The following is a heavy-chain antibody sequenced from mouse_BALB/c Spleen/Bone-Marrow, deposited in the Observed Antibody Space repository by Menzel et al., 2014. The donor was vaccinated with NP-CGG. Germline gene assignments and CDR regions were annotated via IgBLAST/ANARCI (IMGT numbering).Heavy chain of an antibody. J-gene: IGHJ3*01. V-gene: IGHV1S137*01. CDR1: GYTFTDYA. Sequence: VQLQQSGAELVRPGASVKISRKGSGYTFTDYAMHWVKQSHAKGLEWIGVISTYYGDASYNQKFKGKATMTVDKSSSTAYMELARLTSEDSAIYYCASRGGSSWFAYWGQGTLVTVSA. CDR3: ASRGGSSWFAY. CDR2: ISTYYGDA.